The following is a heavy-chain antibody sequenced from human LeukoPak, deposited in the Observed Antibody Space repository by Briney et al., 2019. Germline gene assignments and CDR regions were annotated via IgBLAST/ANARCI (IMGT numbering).Heavy chain of an antibody. CDR1: GFTFSSYA. CDR2: ISGSGGST. Sequence: GGSLRLPCAASGFTFSSYAMSWVRQAPGKGLEWVSAISGSGGSTYYADSVKGRFTISRDNSKNTLYLQMNSLRAEGTAVYYCAKRELVLGSGRYFDYWGQGTLVTVSS. CDR3: AKRELVLGSGRYFDY. D-gene: IGHD6-6*01. J-gene: IGHJ4*02. V-gene: IGHV3-23*01.